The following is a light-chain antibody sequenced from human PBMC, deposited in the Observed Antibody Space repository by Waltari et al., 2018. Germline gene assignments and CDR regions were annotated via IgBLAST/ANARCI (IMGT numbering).Light chain of an antibody. CDR3: QQYHISPQT. Sequence: EIVLTQSPGTLSLSPGERATLSCRASQGISSRYVAWYQQKPGQAPRLLIYDASSRATGMPGRCSGSGSGTDFTLTISRLEPEDFAVYYCQQYHISPQTFGQGTKVEIK. J-gene: IGKJ1*01. CDR2: DAS. CDR1: QGISSRY. V-gene: IGKV3-20*01.